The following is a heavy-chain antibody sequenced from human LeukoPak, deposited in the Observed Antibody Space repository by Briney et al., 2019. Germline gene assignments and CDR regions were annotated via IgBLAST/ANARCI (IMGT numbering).Heavy chain of an antibody. CDR3: ATSDYYDSGRGGVSPSDH. J-gene: IGHJ4*02. CDR2: ISNSGSST. CDR1: GFTFSSYA. Sequence: GGSLRLSCAASGFTFSSYAMSWVRQAPGKGLEWVSGISNSGSSTYYADSVKGRFTISRDNAENSLYLQINSLRAEDTAVYYCATSDYYDSGRGGVSPSDHWGQGTLVTVSS. V-gene: IGHV3-23*01. D-gene: IGHD3-10*01.